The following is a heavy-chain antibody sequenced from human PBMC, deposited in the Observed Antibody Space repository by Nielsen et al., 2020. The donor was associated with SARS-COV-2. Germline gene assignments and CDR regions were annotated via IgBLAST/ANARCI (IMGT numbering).Heavy chain of an antibody. CDR1: GYTFKNYW. Sequence: GESLKISCKGSGYTFKNYWIVWVRQMPGKGLEWMGIIDPSDSDARYSPSFQGQVTISADKSINTAYLQWSSLKASDIAVYYCAPLHRPDAFDIWGQGTMVSVSS. CDR2: IDPSDSDA. J-gene: IGHJ3*02. CDR3: APLHRPDAFDI. V-gene: IGHV5-51*01.